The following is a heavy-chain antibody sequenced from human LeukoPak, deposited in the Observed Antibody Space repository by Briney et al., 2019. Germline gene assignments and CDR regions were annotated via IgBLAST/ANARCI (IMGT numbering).Heavy chain of an antibody. V-gene: IGHV3-74*01. CDR2: INTDGSST. CDR3: ARGDGGNSYY. CDR1: GFTFSSYW. J-gene: IGHJ4*02. Sequence: GGSLRLSCAASGFTFSSYWKHRVRQAPGKGLVWVSRINTDGSSTSYADSVKGRFTNSRGNAKNALYLQMNSLRAEDTAVYCCARGDGGNSYYWGQGTLVTVSS. D-gene: IGHD4-23*01.